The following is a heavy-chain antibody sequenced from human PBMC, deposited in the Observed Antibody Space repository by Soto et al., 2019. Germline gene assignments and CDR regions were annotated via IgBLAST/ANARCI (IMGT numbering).Heavy chain of an antibody. Sequence: QVQLVQSGAEVKKPGASVKVSCKASGYTFTSYDINWVRQATGQGLEWRGWMNPNSGNTGYAQKFQGRVTMTRNTSISTAYMELSSLRSEDTAVYYCVRGEVYYDILTGYFVRGAFDIWGQGTMVTVSS. CDR2: MNPNSGNT. V-gene: IGHV1-8*01. J-gene: IGHJ3*02. CDR3: VRGEVYYDILTGYFVRGAFDI. CDR1: GYTFTSYD. D-gene: IGHD3-9*01.